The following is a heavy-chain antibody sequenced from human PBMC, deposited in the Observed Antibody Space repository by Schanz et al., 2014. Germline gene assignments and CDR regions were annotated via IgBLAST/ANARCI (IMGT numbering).Heavy chain of an antibody. D-gene: IGHD6-13*01. CDR2: IYSGVST. V-gene: IGHV3-66*02. J-gene: IGHJ4*02. CDR1: GFIVSSTY. CDR3: AKEKEEVAADGSCFDY. Sequence: EVKLVESGGGLVQPGGSLRLSCAASGFIVSSTYMTWVRQAPGKGLEWVSIIYSGVSTYYADSVKGRFTISRDNSKNTVNLRMNSLRAEDTAVYYCAKEKEEVAADGSCFDYWGQGTLVTVSS.